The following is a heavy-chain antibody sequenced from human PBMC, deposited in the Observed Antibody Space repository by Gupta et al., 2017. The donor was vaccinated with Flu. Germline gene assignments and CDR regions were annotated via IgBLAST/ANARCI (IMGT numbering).Heavy chain of an antibody. D-gene: IGHD2-2*01. V-gene: IGHV1-18*01. CDR2: ISAYNGNT. CDR3: ARAPGVDYQVLRFDY. J-gene: IGHJ4*02. Sequence: QVQLVQSGAEVKKHGASVKVSCKASGYTFTGYGITWVRQAPGQGLEWMGWISAYNGNTNYAQKVQGRVTMTTDTSTTTAYMELRSLRSDDTAVYYCARAPGVDYQVLRFDYWGQGTLVTVSS. CDR1: GYTFTGYG.